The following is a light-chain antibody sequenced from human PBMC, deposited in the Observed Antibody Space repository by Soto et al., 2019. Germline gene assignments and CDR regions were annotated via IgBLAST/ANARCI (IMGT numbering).Light chain of an antibody. Sequence: EIVLTQSPGTLSLSPGDRATLSCRASQSVNNNYLAWFQQTPGQAPRLLIYGASIRATGIPDRFSGSGSGTDVTLTISRLEPEDFAMYHCQQYGTLPKTFGQGTKVEIQ. V-gene: IGKV3-20*01. J-gene: IGKJ1*01. CDR3: QQYGTLPKT. CDR1: QSVNNNY. CDR2: GAS.